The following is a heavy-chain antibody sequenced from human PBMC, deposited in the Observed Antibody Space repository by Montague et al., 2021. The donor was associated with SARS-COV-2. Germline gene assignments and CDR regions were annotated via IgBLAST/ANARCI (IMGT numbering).Heavy chain of an antibody. J-gene: IGHJ4*02. CDR1: GFSLSTSGMC. CDR3: ARSHYDILTGYYTVFDY. D-gene: IGHD3-9*01. Sequence: PALGKPTQTLTLTCTFSGFSLSTSGMCASWIRQPPGKALEWLALIDWDDDKYYSTSLKTRLTISKDTSKNQVVLTMTNMDPVDTATYYCARSHYDILTGYYTVFDYWGQGTLVTVSS. CDR2: IDWDDDK. V-gene: IGHV2-70*01.